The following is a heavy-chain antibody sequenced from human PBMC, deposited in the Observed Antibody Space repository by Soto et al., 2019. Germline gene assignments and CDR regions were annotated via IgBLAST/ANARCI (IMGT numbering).Heavy chain of an antibody. CDR2: ISYDGTSK. V-gene: IGHV3-30*18. CDR3: AKVGGSSWHPYHYGMDV. CDR1: GFTFSSYG. D-gene: IGHD6-13*01. Sequence: QVQLVESGGGVVQPGRSLRLSCAASGFTFSSYGMHWVRQAPGKGLEWVAVISYDGTSKYYADSVKGRFTISRDNSKNMLYLQMNSLRAEATAVYYCAKVGGSSWHPYHYGMDVWGQGTTVTVAS. J-gene: IGHJ6*02.